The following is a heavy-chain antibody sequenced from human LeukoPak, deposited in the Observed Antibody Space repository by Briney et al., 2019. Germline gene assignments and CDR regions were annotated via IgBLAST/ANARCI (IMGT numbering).Heavy chain of an antibody. CDR1: VGSISSGYYY. J-gene: IGHJ4*02. Sequence: SESLSLTCTVSVGSISSGYYYWSWIRQPPGKGLEWIGYIYYSGSTYYNPSLKSRVTISVDTSKNQFSLKLSSVTAADTAVYYCAGYGSSDYWGQGTLVTVSS. V-gene: IGHV4-30-4*01. D-gene: IGHD3-10*01. CDR3: AGYGSSDY. CDR2: IYYSGST.